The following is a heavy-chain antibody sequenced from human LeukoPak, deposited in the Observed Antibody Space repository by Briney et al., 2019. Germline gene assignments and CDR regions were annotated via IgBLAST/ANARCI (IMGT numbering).Heavy chain of an antibody. Sequence: ASVKVSCKASGYTFTSYYMHWVRQAPGQGLEWMGIINPSGGSTSYAQKFQGRVTVTRDTSTSTVYMELSSLRSEDTAVYYCARDSRYYYDSSGYYSSLGYWGQGTLVTVSS. D-gene: IGHD3-22*01. V-gene: IGHV1-46*01. CDR2: INPSGGST. CDR3: ARDSRYYYDSSGYYSSLGY. J-gene: IGHJ4*02. CDR1: GYTFTSYY.